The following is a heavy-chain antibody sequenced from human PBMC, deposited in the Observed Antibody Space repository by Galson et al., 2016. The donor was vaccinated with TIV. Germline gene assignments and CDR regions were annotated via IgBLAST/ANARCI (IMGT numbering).Heavy chain of an antibody. J-gene: IGHJ4*02. Sequence: SLRLSCAASGFTFSTYGMNWVRQAPGKGLEWVSYISSGSRVIFYADSVKGRFTISRDNAKNSLNLQMNSLRDEDTAVYYFAGTPGDYSNYRPIDYWGQGTLVTVSS. D-gene: IGHD4-11*01. CDR1: GFTFSTYG. CDR3: AGTPGDYSNYRPIDY. V-gene: IGHV3-48*02. CDR2: ISSGSRVI.